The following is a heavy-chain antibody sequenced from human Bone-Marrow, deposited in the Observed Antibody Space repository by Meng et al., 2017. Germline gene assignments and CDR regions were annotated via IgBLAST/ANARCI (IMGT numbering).Heavy chain of an antibody. CDR1: GGNVSSYA. D-gene: IGHD2-8*01. J-gene: IGHJ4*02. CDR3: ARGGYCTNGVCFGIDY. CDR2: INTNTGNP. Sequence: QGELVQAGGEVKKPGSSGKVSCKASGGNVSSYAISWVRQAPGQGLEWMGWINTNTGNPTYAQGFTGRFVFSLDTSVSTAYLQISSLKAEDTAVYYCARGGYCTNGVCFGIDYWGQGTLVTVSS. V-gene: IGHV7-4-1*02.